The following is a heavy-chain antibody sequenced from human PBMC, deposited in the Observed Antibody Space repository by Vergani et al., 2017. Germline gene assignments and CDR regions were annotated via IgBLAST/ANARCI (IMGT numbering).Heavy chain of an antibody. J-gene: IGHJ4*02. CDR3: ARGLPTNRPYDSSGYYPVDFDY. Sequence: EVQLVESGGGLVKPGGSLRLSCAASGFTFSSYSMNWVRQAPGKGLEWVSSISSSSSYIYYADSVKGRFTISRDNAKNSLYLQMNSLRAEDTAVYYCARGLPTNRPYDSSGYYPVDFDYWGQGTLVTVSS. CDR2: ISSSSSYI. D-gene: IGHD3-22*01. V-gene: IGHV3-21*01. CDR1: GFTFSSYS.